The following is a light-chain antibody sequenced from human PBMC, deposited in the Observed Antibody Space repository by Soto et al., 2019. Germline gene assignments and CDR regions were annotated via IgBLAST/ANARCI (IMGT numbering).Light chain of an antibody. Sequence: DNRMTQSPSSLSASVGDRVTITCRTSQTISNFLNSYQQKPGKAPKLLISAASTLQSGVPSRFSGSGSGTYFTLTINSLQREDFATYYCQQSYTIPLTFGGGTKVEIK. CDR2: AAS. J-gene: IGKJ4*01. V-gene: IGKV1-39*01. CDR1: QTISNF. CDR3: QQSYTIPLT.